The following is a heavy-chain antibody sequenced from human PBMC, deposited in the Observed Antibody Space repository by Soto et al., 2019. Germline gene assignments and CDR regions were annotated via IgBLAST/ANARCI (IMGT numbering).Heavy chain of an antibody. CDR3: ARNHRVAGKERELLRVVDY. Sequence: ASVKVSCKASGYTFTSYGISWVRQAPGQGLEWMGWISAYNGNTNYAQKLQGRVTMTTDTSTSTAYMELRSLRSDDTAVYYCARNHRVAGKERELLRVVDYWGQGTLVTVSS. D-gene: IGHD1-26*01. CDR1: GYTFTSYG. V-gene: IGHV1-18*01. CDR2: ISAYNGNT. J-gene: IGHJ4*02.